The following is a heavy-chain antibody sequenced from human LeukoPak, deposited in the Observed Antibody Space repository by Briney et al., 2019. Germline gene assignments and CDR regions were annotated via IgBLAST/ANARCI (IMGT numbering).Heavy chain of an antibody. CDR3: ARDWFRYCSGGSCFSWNWFDP. J-gene: IGHJ5*02. V-gene: IGHV4-4*07. D-gene: IGHD2-15*01. Sequence: SETLSLTCTVSGGSISSYYWSWIRQPAGKGLEWIGRIYTSGSTNYIPSLKSRVTMSVDTSKNQFSLKLTSVTAADTAVYYCARDWFRYCSGGSCFSWNWFDPWGQGSLVTVSS. CDR2: IYTSGST. CDR1: GGSISSYY.